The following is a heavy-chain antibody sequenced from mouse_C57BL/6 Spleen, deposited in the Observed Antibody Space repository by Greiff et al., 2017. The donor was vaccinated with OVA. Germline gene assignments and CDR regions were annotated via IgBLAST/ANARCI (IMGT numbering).Heavy chain of an antibody. CDR3: ASHSNYGAMDY. Sequence: VQLQQSGPGLVQPSQSLSITCTVSGFSLTSYGVHWVRQSPGKGLEWLGVIWSGGSTDYNAAFISRLSISKDNSKSQVSFKMNSLQADDTAIYYCASHSNYGAMDYWGQGTSVTVSS. V-gene: IGHV2-2*01. CDR2: IWSGGST. D-gene: IGHD2-5*01. CDR1: GFSLTSYG. J-gene: IGHJ4*01.